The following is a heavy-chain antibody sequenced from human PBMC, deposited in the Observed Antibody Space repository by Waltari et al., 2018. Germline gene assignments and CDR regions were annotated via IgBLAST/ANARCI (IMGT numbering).Heavy chain of an antibody. D-gene: IGHD2-21*02. CDR1: GFTFSTYS. J-gene: IGHJ4*02. Sequence: EVQLVESGGGLVQPGGSLRLSCVASGFTFSTYSMNWVRQAPGKGLEWVSYISSSSSTIYYVDSVKGRFTFSRDNAKNSLYLQMNSLRAEDTAVYYCARDNDYYFDYWGQGTLVTVSS. V-gene: IGHV3-48*04. CDR2: ISSSSSTI. CDR3: ARDNDYYFDY.